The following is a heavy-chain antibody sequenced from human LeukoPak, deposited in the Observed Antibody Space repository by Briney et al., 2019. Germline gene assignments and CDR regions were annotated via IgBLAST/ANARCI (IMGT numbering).Heavy chain of an antibody. J-gene: IGHJ5*02. V-gene: IGHV4-39*01. CDR1: GGSISSSSYY. CDR2: IYYSGST. CDR3: ASVTMIVVA. Sequence: SETLSLTCTVSGGSISSSSYYWGWVRQPPGKGLEWIGSIYYSGSTYDNPSLKSRVTISVDTSKNQFSLKLSSVTAADTAVYYCASVTMIVVAWGQGTLVTVSS. D-gene: IGHD3-22*01.